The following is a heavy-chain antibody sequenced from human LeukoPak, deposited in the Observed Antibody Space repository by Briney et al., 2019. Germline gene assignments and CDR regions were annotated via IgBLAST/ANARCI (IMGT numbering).Heavy chain of an antibody. CDR1: GFAFSSFA. V-gene: IGHV3-30*14. D-gene: IGHD5-12*01. CDR2: ISYDGSNK. J-gene: IGHJ4*02. Sequence: PGRSLRLSCVASGFAFSSFAIHWVRQAPGKGLEWVAVISYDGSNKYYADSVKGRFTISRDNSKNTVYLQMNSLRVEDTAVYYCAVDLVATIDYWGQGTLVTVSS. CDR3: AVDLVATIDY.